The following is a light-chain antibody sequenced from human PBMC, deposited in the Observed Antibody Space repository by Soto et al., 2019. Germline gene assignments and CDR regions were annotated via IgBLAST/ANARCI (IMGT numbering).Light chain of an antibody. CDR2: GAS. CDR3: QQYNNWPRT. CDR1: QSVTIN. J-gene: IGKJ1*01. V-gene: IGKV3-15*01. Sequence: EIVMTQSPATLSVSPGERATLSCRATQSVTINLAWYQQKPGQAPRLLIQGASTRATGIPARFSRSGSGTEFILTISCLPSEDFAVYYCQQYNNWPRTFGQGTKVEIK.